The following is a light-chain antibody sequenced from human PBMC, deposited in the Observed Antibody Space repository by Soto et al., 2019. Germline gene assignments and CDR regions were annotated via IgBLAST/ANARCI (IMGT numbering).Light chain of an antibody. CDR2: LNFDGSH. J-gene: IGLJ3*02. CDR1: SGHSNYA. Sequence: QSVLTQSPSASASLGASVKLTCTLSSGHSNYAIAWHQQQPEKGPRYLMKLNFDGSHSKGDGIPDRFSGSSSGAERYLTSSSLQSEDEADYYCQTWGTGPWVFGGGTQRTVL. CDR3: QTWGTGPWV. V-gene: IGLV4-69*01.